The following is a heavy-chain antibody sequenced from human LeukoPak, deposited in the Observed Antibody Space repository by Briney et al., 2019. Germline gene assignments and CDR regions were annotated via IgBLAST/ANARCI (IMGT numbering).Heavy chain of an antibody. J-gene: IGHJ3*02. CDR2: IHGNGETT. V-gene: IGHV3-23*01. CDR1: AFRFSSFA. D-gene: IGHD5-12*01. CDR3: ARDHNGGYVHDAFDI. Sequence: GGSLRLSCAASAFRFSSFAMTWVRQAPGKGLEWVSGIHGNGETTYYADSVKGRFTISRDNSRELLYLQMNSLRAEDTAVYSCARDHNGGYVHDAFDIWGQGTMVTVSS.